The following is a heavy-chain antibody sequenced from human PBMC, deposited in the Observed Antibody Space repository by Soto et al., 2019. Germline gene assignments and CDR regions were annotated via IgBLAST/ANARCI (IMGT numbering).Heavy chain of an antibody. CDR2: ISSSSTYV. J-gene: IGHJ6*02. CDR1: GFTFIGYN. V-gene: IGHV3-21*01. Sequence: GGSLRLSCVASGFTFIGYNMNWVRQAPGKGLEWVASISSSSTYVYYADSVKGRLTISRENAEKSLYLHMNMLTAEDTAVYCFAKDPYTRGNTMDVCGQGTKVTVYS. D-gene: IGHD1-1*01. CDR3: AKDPYTRGNTMDV.